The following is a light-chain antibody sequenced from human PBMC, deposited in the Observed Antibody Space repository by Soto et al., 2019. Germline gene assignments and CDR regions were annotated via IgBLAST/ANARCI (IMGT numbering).Light chain of an antibody. J-gene: IGLJ1*01. Sequence: QSVLTQPASVSGSPGQSITISCTGTSSDVGGYNYVSWYQQHPGKAPKVMIYDVSNRPSGVSNRFSGSKSGNTASLTISGLQAEDEADYYCSSYTSSSTLLYVFGTGTKLTLL. CDR1: SSDVGGYNY. CDR2: DVS. CDR3: SSYTSSSTLLYV. V-gene: IGLV2-14*01.